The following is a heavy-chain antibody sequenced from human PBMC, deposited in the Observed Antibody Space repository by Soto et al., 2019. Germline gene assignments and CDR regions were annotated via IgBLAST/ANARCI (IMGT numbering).Heavy chain of an antibody. V-gene: IGHV3-30*18. J-gene: IGHJ4*02. D-gene: IGHD6-19*01. CDR3: AKDSPVADY. Sequence: GGSLRLSCAASGFTFSDYGMHWVRQAPGKGLEWVAVISYDGSNKYYADSVKGRFTISRDNSKNTLYLQMNSLRSEDTALYYCAKDSPVADYWGQGTLVTVSS. CDR2: ISYDGSNK. CDR1: GFTFSDYG.